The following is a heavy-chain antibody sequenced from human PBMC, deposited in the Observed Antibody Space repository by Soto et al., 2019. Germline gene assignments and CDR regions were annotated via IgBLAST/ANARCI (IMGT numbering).Heavy chain of an antibody. Sequence: GGSLRLSCAASGFTFSAYWMSWVRQAPGKGLEWVANIRQDGGEKNSVDSVKGRFAISRDNAKNSLYLQMNGLRAEDTAVYYCASEFGDDLKFFDYWGQGTLVTVSS. CDR1: GFTFSAYW. CDR3: ASEFGDDLKFFDY. CDR2: IRQDGGEK. D-gene: IGHD4-17*01. V-gene: IGHV3-7*01. J-gene: IGHJ4*02.